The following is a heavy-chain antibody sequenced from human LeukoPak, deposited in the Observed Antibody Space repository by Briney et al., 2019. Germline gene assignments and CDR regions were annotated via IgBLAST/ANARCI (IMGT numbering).Heavy chain of an antibody. Sequence: SETLSLTCTVSGYSISSGYYWGWIRQPPGKGLEWIGSIYHSGSTYYNPSLKSRVTISVDTSKNQFSLKLSSVTAADTAVYYCARVNRGVITFGGVIAYYFDYWGQGTLVTVSS. CDR3: ARVNRGVITFGGVIAYYFDY. V-gene: IGHV4-38-2*02. D-gene: IGHD3-16*02. CDR2: IYHSGST. J-gene: IGHJ4*02. CDR1: GYSISSGYY.